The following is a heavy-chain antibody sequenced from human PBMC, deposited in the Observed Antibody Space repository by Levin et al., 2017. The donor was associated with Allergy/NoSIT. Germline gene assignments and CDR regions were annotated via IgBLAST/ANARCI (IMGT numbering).Heavy chain of an antibody. CDR1: GFTFSSYA. J-gene: IGHJ4*02. CDR2: ISGSGGST. CDR3: AKSPGKQQLAREYYFDY. V-gene: IGHV3-23*01. Sequence: GGSLRLSCAASGFTFSSYAMSWVRQAPGKGLEWVSAISGSGGSTYYADSVKGRFTISRDNSKNTLYLQMNSLRAEDTAVYYCAKSPGKQQLAREYYFDYWGQGTLVTVSS. D-gene: IGHD6-13*01.